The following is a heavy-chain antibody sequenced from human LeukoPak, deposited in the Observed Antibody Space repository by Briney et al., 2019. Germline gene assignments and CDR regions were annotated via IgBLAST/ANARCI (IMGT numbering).Heavy chain of an antibody. D-gene: IGHD4-17*01. CDR3: ALPLRDGDFYFDY. Sequence: GGSLRLSCAASGFTFSNYWMHWVRQAPGKGLVWVSRINRDGRSTNYPDSVKGRFTISRDNAKNTVFLQMNSLRAEDTAVYYCALPLRDGDFYFDYWGQGALVTVSS. V-gene: IGHV3-74*01. CDR2: INRDGRST. J-gene: IGHJ4*02. CDR1: GFTFSNYW.